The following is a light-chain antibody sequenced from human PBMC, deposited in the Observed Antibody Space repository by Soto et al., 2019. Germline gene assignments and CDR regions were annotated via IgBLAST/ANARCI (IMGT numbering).Light chain of an antibody. CDR3: QKYTNVPA. CDR1: QGISNY. J-gene: IGKJ4*01. Sequence: DIQMTQSPSSLSASVGDRVTITCRASQGISNYLAWYQQIPGKVPKLLISAASTLQSGVPSRCSGSGSGTAFTLTISRLQPEDVATYYCQKYTNVPAFGGGTKVEIK. V-gene: IGKV1-27*01. CDR2: AAS.